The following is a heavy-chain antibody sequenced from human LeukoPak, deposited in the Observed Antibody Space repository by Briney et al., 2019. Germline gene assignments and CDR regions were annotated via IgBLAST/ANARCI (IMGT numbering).Heavy chain of an antibody. D-gene: IGHD6-13*01. CDR3: AREGGARRAYSSSWFLPELGKDAFDI. J-gene: IGHJ3*02. CDR1: GYTFTSYY. V-gene: IGHV1-46*01. CDR2: INPSGGST. Sequence: ASVKVSCKASGYTFTSYYMHWVRQAPGQGLEWMGIINPSGGSTSSAQKFQGRVTMTRDMSTSTVYMELSSLRSEDTAVYYCAREGGARRAYSSSWFLPELGKDAFDIWGQGTMVTVSS.